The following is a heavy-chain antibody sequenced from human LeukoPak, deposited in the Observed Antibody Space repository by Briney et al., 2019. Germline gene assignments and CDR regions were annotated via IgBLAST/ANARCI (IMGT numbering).Heavy chain of an antibody. J-gene: IGHJ4*02. CDR1: GFTFSSYG. CDR2: ISYDGSNK. V-gene: IGHV3-30*18. Sequence: EGSLRLSCAASGFTFSSYGMHWVRQAPGKGLEWVAVISYDGSNKYCADSVKGRFSISRDNSKNTLYLQMNSLRAEDTAVYYCAKSPMLWFGELHWGQGTLVTVSS. CDR3: AKSPMLWFGELH. D-gene: IGHD3-10*01.